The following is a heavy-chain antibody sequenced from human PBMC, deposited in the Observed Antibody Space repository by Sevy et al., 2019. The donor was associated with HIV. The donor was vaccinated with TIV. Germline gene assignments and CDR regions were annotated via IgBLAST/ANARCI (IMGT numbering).Heavy chain of an antibody. D-gene: IGHD2-2*01. J-gene: IGHJ5*02. V-gene: IGHV3-53*01. CDR1: GFTVSSNY. Sequence: GGSVRLSCAASGFTVSSNYMSWVRQAPGKGLEWVSTIYSGGTTYYADSVKGRFTISRDNSKNTLYLQMNSLRAEDTAGYYCAGDRSTWGGGWFDPWGQGTLVTV. CDR3: AGDRSTWGGGWFDP. CDR2: IYSGGTT.